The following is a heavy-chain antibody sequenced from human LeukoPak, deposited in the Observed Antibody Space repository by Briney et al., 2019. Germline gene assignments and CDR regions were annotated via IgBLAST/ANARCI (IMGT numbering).Heavy chain of an antibody. CDR1: GYTFTSYD. CDR2: MNPNSGNT. D-gene: IGHD2-15*01. J-gene: IGHJ5*02. CDR3: ARGPSAACSGGSCYGENWFDH. Sequence: ASVKVSCKASGYTFTSYDIHWVRQATGQGLEWMGWMNPNSGNTGYAQKFQGRVTVTRNTSISTAYMELSSLRSEDTAVYYCARGPSAACSGGSCYGENWFDHWGQGTLVTVSS. V-gene: IGHV1-8*01.